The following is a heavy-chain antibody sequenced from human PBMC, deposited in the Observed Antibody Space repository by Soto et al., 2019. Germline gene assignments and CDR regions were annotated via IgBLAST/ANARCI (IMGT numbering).Heavy chain of an antibody. D-gene: IGHD3-3*01. CDR1: GFTFSSYG. Sequence: SLRLSCAASGFTFSSYGMHWVRQAPGKGLEWVAVIWYDGSNKYYADSVKGRFTISRDNSKNTLYLQMNSLRAEDTAVYYCARAPDDFWSGYYEDFHYWGQGTMVTVYS. CDR3: ARAPDDFWSGYYEDFHY. V-gene: IGHV3-33*01. J-gene: IGHJ4*02. CDR2: IWYDGSNK.